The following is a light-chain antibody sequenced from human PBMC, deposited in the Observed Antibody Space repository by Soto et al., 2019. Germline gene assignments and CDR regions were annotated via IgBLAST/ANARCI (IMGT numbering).Light chain of an antibody. CDR2: GAS. CDR1: QSVSSSY. Sequence: EIVLTQSPGTLSLSPGERATLSCRASQSVSSSYLAWYQQKPGQAPRLLIYGASSRATGIPDRFSGSGSGTDFTLTITNLQPEDSGTYYCQHPKWAFGQGTTVEI. J-gene: IGKJ1*01. CDR3: QHPKWA. V-gene: IGKV3-20*01.